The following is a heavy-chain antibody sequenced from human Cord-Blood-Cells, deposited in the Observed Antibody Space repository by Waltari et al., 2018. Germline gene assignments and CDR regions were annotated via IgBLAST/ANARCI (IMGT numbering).Heavy chain of an antibody. CDR3: ATNTPPYDSSGYYFDY. CDR2: FDPEDGET. Sequence: QVQLVQSGAEVKKPGASVQVSCKVSSYTLHELSIHWVREAPAKGLEWMGGFDPEDGETIYAQKFQCRVTMTEDTSTDTAYMELSSLRSEDTAVYYCATNTPPYDSSGYYFDYWGQGTLVTVSS. CDR1: SYTLHELS. J-gene: IGHJ4*02. V-gene: IGHV1-24*01. D-gene: IGHD3-22*01.